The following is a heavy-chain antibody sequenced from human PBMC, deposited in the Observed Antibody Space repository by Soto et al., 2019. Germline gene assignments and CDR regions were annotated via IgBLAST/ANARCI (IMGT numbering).Heavy chain of an antibody. CDR3: ARRIRGSGWYFDL. J-gene: IGHJ2*01. V-gene: IGHV4-4*02. D-gene: IGHD3-10*01. CDR1: GASISSNW. CDR2: IYHDGSP. Sequence: QVQLQESGPGLVKPSETLSLTCAVSGASISSNWWTWVRLPPGKGLEWIGEIYHDGSPNYNPSLKSRVIMSIDKSKNHFSLKLSSATAADTAVYSCARRIRGSGWYFDLWGRGTLVTVSS.